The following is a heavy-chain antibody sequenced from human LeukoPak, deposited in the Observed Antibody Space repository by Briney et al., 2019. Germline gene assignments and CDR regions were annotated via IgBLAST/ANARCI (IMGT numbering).Heavy chain of an antibody. CDR2: ITANGGSI. CDR1: GFTFSNYA. J-gene: IGHJ6*02. CDR3: VKATGKNYYYGMDV. V-gene: IGHV3-64D*09. Sequence: GGSLRLSCSASGFTFSNYAMHWVRQAPGKGLEYVSAITANGGSIYYADSVKGRFTIFRDNSKNTLYLQMSSLRAEDTAVYYCVKATGKNYYYGMDVWGQGTTVTVSS. D-gene: IGHD1-14*01.